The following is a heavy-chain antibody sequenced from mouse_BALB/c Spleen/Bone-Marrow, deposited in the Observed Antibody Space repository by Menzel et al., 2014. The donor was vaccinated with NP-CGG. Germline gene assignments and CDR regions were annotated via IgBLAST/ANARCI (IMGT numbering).Heavy chain of an antibody. V-gene: IGHV5-9-4*01. D-gene: IGHD3-1*01. CDR1: GFIYSYYA. Sequence: DVQLVESGGGLVKPGGSLKLSCAASGFIYSYYAMSWVRQSPEKRLEWVAEISSGGSYTYYPDTVTGRFTISRNNAKNTLYLEMSSLRSEDTAMYYCTRDRGDYWGQGTSVTVSS. CDR2: ISSGGSYT. CDR3: TRDRGDY. J-gene: IGHJ4*01.